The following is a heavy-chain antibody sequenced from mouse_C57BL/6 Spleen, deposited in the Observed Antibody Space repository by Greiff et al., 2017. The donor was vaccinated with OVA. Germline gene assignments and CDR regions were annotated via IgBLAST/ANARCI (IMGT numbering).Heavy chain of an antibody. CDR2: ISSGSSTI. J-gene: IGHJ1*03. CDR3: ARPRYYGSRSHWYFDV. V-gene: IGHV5-17*01. Sequence: DVQLVESGGGLVKPGGSLKLSCAASGFTFSDYGMHWVRQAPEKGLEWVAYISSGSSTIYYADTLKGPFTLSRDNAKNTRILQMTSRRSEDTAMDYCARPRYYGSRSHWYFDVWGTGTTVTVSS. CDR1: GFTFSDYG. D-gene: IGHD1-1*01.